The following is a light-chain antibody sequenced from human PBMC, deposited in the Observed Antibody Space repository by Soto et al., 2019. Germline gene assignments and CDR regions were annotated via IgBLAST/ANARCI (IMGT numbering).Light chain of an antibody. V-gene: IGKV3D-20*01. CDR3: QQYGDSPRGT. J-gene: IGKJ4*01. CDR2: DAS. Sequence: EVVLTQSPATLSLSPGERATLSCGASQTVSSNYLAWYQHKPGLAPRLLIYDASSRATGIPDRFRGSGSGTDFTLTIIRLEPEDVAVYYCQQYGDSPRGTFGGGTKVEIK. CDR1: QTVSSNY.